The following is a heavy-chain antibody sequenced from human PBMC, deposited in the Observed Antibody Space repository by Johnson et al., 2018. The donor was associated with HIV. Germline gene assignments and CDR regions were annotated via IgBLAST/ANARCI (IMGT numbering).Heavy chain of an antibody. CDR3: ARDPPYGGNPSAFDV. CDR2: ISYDGINK. J-gene: IGHJ3*01. D-gene: IGHD4-23*01. CDR1: GFTFSTYA. V-gene: IGHV3-30-3*01. Sequence: QVQLVESGGGLVQPGRSLRLSCAASGFTFSTYAMHLVRQAPGKGLEWVTIISYDGINKYYEDSVKGRFPISRDNSKDTLYLQMHSLRPEDTALYYCARDPPYGGNPSAFDVWGQGTMVTVSS.